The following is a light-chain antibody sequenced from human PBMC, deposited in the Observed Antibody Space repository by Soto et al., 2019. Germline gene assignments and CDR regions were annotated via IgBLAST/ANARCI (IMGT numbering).Light chain of an antibody. Sequence: QSALTQPRSVSGSAGQSVTISCTGTSSDVGGYNYVSWYQQHPGKAPKLMIYDVSKRPSGVPDRFSGSKSGNTASLTISGLQAEDEADYYCCSYAGSYPHVVFGGGTKLTVL. CDR1: SSDVGGYNY. CDR3: CSYAGSYPHVV. V-gene: IGLV2-11*01. CDR2: DVS. J-gene: IGLJ2*01.